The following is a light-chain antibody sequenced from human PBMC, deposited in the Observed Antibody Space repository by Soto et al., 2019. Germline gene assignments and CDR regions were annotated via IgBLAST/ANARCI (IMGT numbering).Light chain of an antibody. Sequence: AIQMTQSPSSLSASVGDRVTITCRASQGIRSDLAWYQKKSGKAPKLLIYAASSLQSGVPSRFSRSGSGSDFTLTISSLQPEDSATYYCLQDYTYPRTFGQGTSVQI. CDR1: QGIRSD. V-gene: IGKV1-6*01. J-gene: IGKJ1*01. CDR2: AAS. CDR3: LQDYTYPRT.